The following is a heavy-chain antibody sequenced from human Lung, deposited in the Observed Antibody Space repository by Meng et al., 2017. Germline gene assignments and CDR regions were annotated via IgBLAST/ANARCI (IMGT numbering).Heavy chain of an antibody. Sequence: GGSLRLSCAASGLTVSRNYMNWVRQPSGKGLEWVSVIYSGGDTYYADSVKGRFTISRDNSKNTLFLQMNSLKVEGTAIYYCAGTIENKSRSHYYYGMDVWGQGTTVTVSS. V-gene: IGHV3-53*01. CDR2: IYSGGDT. D-gene: IGHD5-24*01. CDR1: GLTVSRNY. CDR3: AGTIENKSRSHYYYGMDV. J-gene: IGHJ6*02.